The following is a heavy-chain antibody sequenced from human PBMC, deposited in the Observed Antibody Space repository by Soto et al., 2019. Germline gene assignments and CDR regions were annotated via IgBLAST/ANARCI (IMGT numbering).Heavy chain of an antibody. V-gene: IGHV1-18*01. CDR2: ISAYNGNT. Sequence: GASVKVSCKASGYTFTSYGISWVRQAPGLGLEWMGWISAYNGNTNYAQKLQGRVTMTTDTSTSTAYMELRSLRSDDTAVYYCARDLFHYYDSSGYLNWFDPWGQGTLVTVSS. J-gene: IGHJ5*02. D-gene: IGHD3-22*01. CDR3: ARDLFHYYDSSGYLNWFDP. CDR1: GYTFTSYG.